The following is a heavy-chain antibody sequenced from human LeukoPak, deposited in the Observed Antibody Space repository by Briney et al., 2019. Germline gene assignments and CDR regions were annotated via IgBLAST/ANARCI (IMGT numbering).Heavy chain of an antibody. D-gene: IGHD2-15*01. CDR1: GYTFTGYY. CDR2: INPNSGGT. J-gene: IGHJ6*04. Sequence: ASVKVSCTASGYTFTGYYMHWVRQAPGQGLERMGWINPNSGGTDYAQTFQGWVTMTRDTSISTAYMELSRLRSDDTAVYYCARAPSDCSGGSCYEKTRLSYYYYYGMDVWGKGTTVTVSS. V-gene: IGHV1-2*04. CDR3: ARAPSDCSGGSCYEKTRLSYYYYYGMDV.